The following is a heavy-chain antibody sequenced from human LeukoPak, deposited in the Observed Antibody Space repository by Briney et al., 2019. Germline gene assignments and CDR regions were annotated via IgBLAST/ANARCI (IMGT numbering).Heavy chain of an antibody. CDR2: IYSSGST. CDR1: GGSISDRSYY. V-gene: IGHV4-39*01. CDR3: ARRSIYWYFDF. Sequence: SETLSLTCGVSGGSISDRSYYWSWIRQSPGKGLEWIGSIYSSGSTYYNPSLQSRVTIFKDTSENKFSLKLSSVTAADMAVYFCARRSIYWYFDFWGRGSLVTVSS. J-gene: IGHJ2*01. D-gene: IGHD3-10*01.